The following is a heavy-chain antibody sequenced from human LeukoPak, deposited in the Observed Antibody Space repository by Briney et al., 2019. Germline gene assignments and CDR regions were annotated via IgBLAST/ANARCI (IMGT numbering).Heavy chain of an antibody. V-gene: IGHV1-18*01. CDR3: TRDLGQWLLQGIFFDY. CDR2: ISAYNGNT. J-gene: IGHJ4*02. D-gene: IGHD5-12*01. Sequence: ASVKVSCKASGYTLTSYGISWVRQAPGQGLEWMGWISAYNGNTNYAQRFQGRVTMTTDTSTSTAYMELRSLRSDDTAVYYCTRDLGQWLLQGIFFDYWGQGTLVTVSS. CDR1: GYTLTSYG.